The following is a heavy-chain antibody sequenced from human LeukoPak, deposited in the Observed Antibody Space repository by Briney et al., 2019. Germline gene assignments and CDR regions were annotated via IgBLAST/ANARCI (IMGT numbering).Heavy chain of an antibody. CDR2: ISSNGGST. V-gene: IGHV3-64*01. CDR1: GFTFSSYA. D-gene: IGHD6-6*01. CDR3: ARDQSSSILDY. J-gene: IGHJ4*02. Sequence: GGSLRLSCAASGFTFSSYAMHWVRQAPGKGLEYVSAISSNGGSTFYASSVKGRFTISRDNAKNSLYLQMNSLRAEDTAVYYCARDQSSSILDYWGQGTLVTVSS.